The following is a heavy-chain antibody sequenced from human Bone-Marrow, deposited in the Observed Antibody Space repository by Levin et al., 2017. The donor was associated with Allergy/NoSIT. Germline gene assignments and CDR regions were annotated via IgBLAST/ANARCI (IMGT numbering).Heavy chain of an antibody. D-gene: IGHD2-21*01. Sequence: PGGSLRLSCSASGFTFSDYAMSWVRHTPGKGLEWVSEVNTNGRNTYYADSVRGRFTISRDSSKNTVYLQMNSLRVEDTAVYYCATERDLFTIAVPGMHDFWGQGTLVTVSS. CDR2: VNTNGRNT. V-gene: IGHV3-23*01. J-gene: IGHJ4*02. CDR3: ATERDLFTIAVPGMHDF. CDR1: GFTFSDYA.